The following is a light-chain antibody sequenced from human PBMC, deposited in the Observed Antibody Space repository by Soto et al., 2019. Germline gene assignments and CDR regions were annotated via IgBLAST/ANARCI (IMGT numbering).Light chain of an antibody. CDR1: QSVSSNY. CDR2: GAS. Sequence: EIVLTQSPGTLSLSPGERATLSCRASQSVSSNYFAWYQQKPGQAPRLLIYGASSRATGIPDRFSGSGSGKDCTLIISRLEPEDFAVYYCQQYGSSLSITFGQGTRLEIK. V-gene: IGKV3-20*01. J-gene: IGKJ5*01. CDR3: QQYGSSLSIT.